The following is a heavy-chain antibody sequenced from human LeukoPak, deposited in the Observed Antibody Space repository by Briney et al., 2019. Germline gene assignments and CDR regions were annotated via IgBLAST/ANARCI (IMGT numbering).Heavy chain of an antibody. J-gene: IGHJ6*02. V-gene: IGHV4-34*01. CDR3: ARRPGDYYYGMDV. CDR1: GGSFSGYY. CDR2: INHSGST. D-gene: IGHD7-27*01. Sequence: SETLSLTCAVYGGSFSGYYWSWIRQPPGKGLEWIGEINHSGSTNYNPSLKSRVTISVDTSKNQFSLKLSSVTAADTAVYYCARRPGDYYYGMDVWGQGTTVTVSS.